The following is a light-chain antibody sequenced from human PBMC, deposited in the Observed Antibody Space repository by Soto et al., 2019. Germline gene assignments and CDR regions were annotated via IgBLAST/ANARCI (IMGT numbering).Light chain of an antibody. CDR1: QSISVW. CDR3: QQDDSSSQT. Sequence: DIQMTQSPSTLSASVGDGVTITCRASQSISVWLAGYQHRPGKAPKLLIYDALSFETGGPSRLSGSRSGTEFPHAIRSLQPDAFANYHRQQDDSSSQTFGQGA. J-gene: IGKJ2*01. CDR2: DAL. V-gene: IGKV1-5*01.